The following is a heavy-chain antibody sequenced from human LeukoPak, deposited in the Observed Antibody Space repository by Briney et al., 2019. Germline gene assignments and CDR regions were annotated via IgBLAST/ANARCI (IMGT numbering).Heavy chain of an antibody. D-gene: IGHD5-18*01. CDR1: GGSISSYY. CDR3: ARDRYLGYSYGYIGNWFDP. Sequence: SETLSLTCTVSGGSISSYYSRWIRQPAGKGLEWIGRIYTSGSTNYNPSLKSRVTMSVDTSKNQFSLKLSSVTAADTAVYYCARDRYLGYSYGYIGNWFDPWGQGTLVTVSS. V-gene: IGHV4-4*07. CDR2: IYTSGST. J-gene: IGHJ5*02.